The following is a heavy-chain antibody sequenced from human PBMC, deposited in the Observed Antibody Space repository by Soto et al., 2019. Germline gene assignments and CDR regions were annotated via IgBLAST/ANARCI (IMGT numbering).Heavy chain of an antibody. V-gene: IGHV4-59*01. CDR1: GGSISSYY. CDR3: ARGYDSSGYYRT. CDR2: IYYSGST. Sequence: SETLSLTCTVSGGSISSYYWSWIRQPPGKGLEWIGYIYYSGSTNYNPSLKSRVTISVDTSKNQFSLKLSSVTAADAAVYYCARGYDSSGYYRTWGPGTLVTVSS. J-gene: IGHJ5*02. D-gene: IGHD3-22*01.